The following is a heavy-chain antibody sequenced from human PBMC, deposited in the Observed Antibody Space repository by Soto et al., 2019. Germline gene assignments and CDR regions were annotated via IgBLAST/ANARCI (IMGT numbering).Heavy chain of an antibody. J-gene: IGHJ4*02. V-gene: IGHV3-7*01. CDR3: ARVTYYDFWSGLNLSEYFDY. CDR2: IKQDGSEK. CDR1: GFTFSSYW. D-gene: IGHD3-3*01. Sequence: PGGSLRVSCTASGFTFSSYWKSWVRQAPRKGLEWVANIKQDGSEKYYVDSVKGRFTNSRDNAKNSLYLQMYSLRAEDTAVYYWARVTYYDFWSGLNLSEYFDYWGQGTLVTVSS.